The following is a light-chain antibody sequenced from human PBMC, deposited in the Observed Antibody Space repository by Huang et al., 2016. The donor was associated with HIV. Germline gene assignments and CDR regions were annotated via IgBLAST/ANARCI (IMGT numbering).Light chain of an antibody. Sequence: EIVMTQSPATLSVSPGERATLSCRASQSISSSLAWYQQKPGQAPRLLIYGAFTRATGIPARFSGRGSGTEFTLTISSLQSEDFAVYYCQQYNNWPRTFGQGTKVEIK. CDR1: QSISSS. J-gene: IGKJ1*01. CDR3: QQYNNWPRT. V-gene: IGKV3-15*01. CDR2: GAF.